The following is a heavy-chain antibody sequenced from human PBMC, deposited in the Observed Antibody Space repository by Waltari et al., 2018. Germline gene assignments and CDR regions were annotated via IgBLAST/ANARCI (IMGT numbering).Heavy chain of an antibody. J-gene: IGHJ3*02. V-gene: IGHV4-39*02. D-gene: IGHD2-15*01. CDR3: ARRGDWLPLDAFDI. Sequence: QLQLQESGPGLVKSSETLSLTCAVSGGSISRSAYYWVWLRQPPGKELEWIGSIYPSGDTYYHGSLDGRVRVSLDRSTNHFSMTLRSVTAADSAVYYCARRGDWLPLDAFDIWGQGTVVTVSS. CDR1: GGSISRSAYY. CDR2: IYPSGDT.